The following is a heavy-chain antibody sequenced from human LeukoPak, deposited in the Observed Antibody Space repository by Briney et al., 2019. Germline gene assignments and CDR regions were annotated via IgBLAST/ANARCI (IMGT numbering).Heavy chain of an antibody. CDR1: GGSISSYY. V-gene: IGHV4-59*01. Sequence: SETLSLTCTVSGGSISSYYRSWIRQPPGKGLEWIGYIYYSGSTNYNPSLKSRVTISVDTSKNQFSLKLSSVTAADTAVYYCASRDGYNYYFDYWGQGTLVTVSS. CDR2: IYYSGST. CDR3: ASRDGYNYYFDY. D-gene: IGHD5-24*01. J-gene: IGHJ4*02.